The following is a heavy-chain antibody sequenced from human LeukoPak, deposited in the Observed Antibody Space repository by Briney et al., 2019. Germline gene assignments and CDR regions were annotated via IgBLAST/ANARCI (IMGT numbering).Heavy chain of an antibody. CDR2: IYYSGST. V-gene: IGHV4-59*01. D-gene: IGHD5-18*01. J-gene: IGHJ3*02. CDR3: ASGYSYGYGMNAFDI. Sequence: SETLSLTCTVSGGSISSYYWSWIRQPPGKGLEWIGYIYYSGSTNYNPSLKSRVTISVDTSKNQFSLKLSSVAAAATAVYYCASGYSYGYGMNAFDIWGQGTMVTVSS. CDR1: GGSISSYY.